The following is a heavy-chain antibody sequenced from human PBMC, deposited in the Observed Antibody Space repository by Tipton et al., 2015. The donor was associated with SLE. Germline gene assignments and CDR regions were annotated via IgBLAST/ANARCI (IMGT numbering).Heavy chain of an antibody. CDR1: GFIFGSYG. J-gene: IGHJ4*02. V-gene: IGHV3-33*01. CDR2: IYYDGSKR. D-gene: IGHD7-27*01. Sequence: SLRLSCAASGFIFGSYGMHWVRQAPGKGLEWVTSIYYDGSKRYYADSVKGRFTISRDISKNTLFLQMNSLRAEDTAMYYCVRDHQLGNVDYWGQGTLVTVSS. CDR3: VRDHQLGNVDY.